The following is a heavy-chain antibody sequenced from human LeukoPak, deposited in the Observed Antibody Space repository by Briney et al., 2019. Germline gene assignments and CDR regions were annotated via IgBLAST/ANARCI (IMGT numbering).Heavy chain of an antibody. D-gene: IGHD6-13*01. V-gene: IGHV3-23*01. CDR3: AKDLRCST. Sequence: GGSLRLSCAASGFTFSNYAMTWVRQAPGKGLGWISGISDSGGTTYYADSVKGRFTISRDNSQNALYLQMTSLRADDTAVYYCAKDLRCSTWGQGTLVTVSS. CDR1: GFTFSNYA. J-gene: IGHJ5*02. CDR2: ISDSGGTT.